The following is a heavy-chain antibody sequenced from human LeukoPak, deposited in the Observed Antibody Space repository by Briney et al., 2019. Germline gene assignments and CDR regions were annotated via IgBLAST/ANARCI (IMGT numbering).Heavy chain of an antibody. J-gene: IGHJ4*02. CDR2: ISGSGGST. CDR3: AKFPRDIVVAVAAGGFDY. CDR1: GFTFSSYA. Sequence: GGSLRLSCAASGFTFSSYAMSWVRQASGKGLEWVSAISGSGGSTYYADSVKGRFTISRDNSKNTLYLQMNSLRAEDTAVYYCAKFPRDIVVAVAAGGFDYWGQGTLVTVSS. D-gene: IGHD2-15*01. V-gene: IGHV3-23*01.